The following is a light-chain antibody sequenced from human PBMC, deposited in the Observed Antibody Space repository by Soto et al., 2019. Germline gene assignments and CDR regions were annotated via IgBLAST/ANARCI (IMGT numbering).Light chain of an antibody. Sequence: EFVLTQSPGIMSLSPQERATLSCRASQSVSTSNLAWYQQKPGQAPRPLVYGPTTSATGVPDRFSGSGSGTDFALTISRLEPEEFEVYYCQQYVDSLPVPFGPGTKVEIQ. CDR3: QQYVDSLPVP. V-gene: IGKV3-20*01. CDR2: GPT. CDR1: QSVSTSN. J-gene: IGKJ3*01.